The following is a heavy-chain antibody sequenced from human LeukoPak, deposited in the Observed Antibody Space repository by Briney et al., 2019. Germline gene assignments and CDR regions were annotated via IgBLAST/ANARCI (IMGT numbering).Heavy chain of an antibody. D-gene: IGHD6-19*01. J-gene: IGHJ4*02. CDR3: ARVGYSSGWYFDY. CDR2: ISSTSSYI. Sequence: GGSLRLSCEASGFTFSGYAVSWVRQAPGKGLEWVSSISSTSSYIYYADSVKGRFTISRDNAQKSLYLQMNSLRAEDTAVYYCARVGYSSGWYFDYWGQGTLVTVSS. CDR1: GFTFSGYA. V-gene: IGHV3-21*01.